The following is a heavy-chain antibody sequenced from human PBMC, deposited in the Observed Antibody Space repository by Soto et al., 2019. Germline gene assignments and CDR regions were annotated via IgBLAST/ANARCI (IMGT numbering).Heavy chain of an antibody. CDR1: GGSISSYF. Sequence: SETLSLTCTVSGGSISSYFWSWNRQPPGKGLEWIGSISYSGSTNYNPSLKSRVTISVDPSKNEFSLKMSSVTAADTAVYYCAREGTVSVWGPGTTVTVSS. D-gene: IGHD4-17*01. CDR3: AREGTVSV. J-gene: IGHJ6*02. CDR2: ISYSGST. V-gene: IGHV4-59*01.